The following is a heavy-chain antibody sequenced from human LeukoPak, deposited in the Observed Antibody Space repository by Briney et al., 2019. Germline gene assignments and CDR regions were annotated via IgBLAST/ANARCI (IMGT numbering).Heavy chain of an antibody. V-gene: IGHV3-23*01. D-gene: IGHD3-22*01. J-gene: IGHJ4*02. Sequence: GGSLRLSCAASGFTFSSYGMSWVRQAPGKGLEWVSGISGSGGSTYYADSVKGRFTISRDNYKNTLYLQMNSLRAEDTAVYYCAKDGGGYYTWAFDYWGQGTLVTVSS. CDR3: AKDGGGYYTWAFDY. CDR1: GFTFSSYG. CDR2: ISGSGGST.